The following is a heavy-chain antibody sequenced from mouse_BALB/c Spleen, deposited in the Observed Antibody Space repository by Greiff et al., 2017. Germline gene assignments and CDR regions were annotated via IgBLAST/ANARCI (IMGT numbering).Heavy chain of an antibody. CDR1: GFTFSSYA. CDR2: ISSGGST. V-gene: IGHV5-6-5*01. D-gene: IGHD2-4*01. CDR3: ARGRYYDYDGWYFDV. J-gene: IGHJ1*01. Sequence: EVHLVESGGGLVKPGGSLKLSCAASGFTFSSYAMSWVRQTPEKRLEWVASISSGGSTYYPDSVKGRFTISRDNARNILYLQMSSLRSEDTAMYYCARGRYYDYDGWYFDVWGAGTTVTVSS.